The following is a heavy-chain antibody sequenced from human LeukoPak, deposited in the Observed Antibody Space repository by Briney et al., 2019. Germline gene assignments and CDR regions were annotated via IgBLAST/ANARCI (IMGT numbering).Heavy chain of an antibody. CDR3: AREPLPGGAFDI. D-gene: IGHD1-26*01. Sequence: SVKVSCKASGYTFTSYDISWVRQAPGQGLEWMGGIIPIFGTANYAQKFQGRVTITADESTSTAYMELSSLRSEDTAVYYCAREPLPGGAFDIWGQGTMVTVSS. CDR1: GYTFTSYD. J-gene: IGHJ3*02. CDR2: IIPIFGTA. V-gene: IGHV1-69*13.